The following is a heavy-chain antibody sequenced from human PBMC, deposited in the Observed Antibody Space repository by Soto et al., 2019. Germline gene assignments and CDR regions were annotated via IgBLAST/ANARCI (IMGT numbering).Heavy chain of an antibody. CDR1: GFTFSSYG. V-gene: IGHV3-30*18. Sequence: QVQLVESGGGVVQPGRSLRLSCAASGFTFSSYGMHWVRQAPGKGLEWVAVISYDGSNKYYADSVKGRFTISRDNSKNTLYLQMISLRAEDTAVYYCAKDPSGSYGYFDYWGQGTLVTVSS. J-gene: IGHJ4*02. D-gene: IGHD1-26*01. CDR2: ISYDGSNK. CDR3: AKDPSGSYGYFDY.